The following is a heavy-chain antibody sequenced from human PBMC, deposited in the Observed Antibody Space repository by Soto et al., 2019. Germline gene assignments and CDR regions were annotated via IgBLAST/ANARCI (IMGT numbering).Heavy chain of an antibody. CDR2: IYWDDDK. CDR3: AHRQRAVYFDY. CDR1: GFSLSTSGVG. V-gene: IGHV2-5*02. Sequence: QITLKESGPTLVKPTQTLTLTCTFSGFSLSTSGVGVGWIRQPPGKALEWLALIYWDDDKRYSPSLKSRLTITEDTSKNQVVLTMTNMHPVDTATYYCAHRQRAVYFDYWGQGTLVTVSS. J-gene: IGHJ4*02.